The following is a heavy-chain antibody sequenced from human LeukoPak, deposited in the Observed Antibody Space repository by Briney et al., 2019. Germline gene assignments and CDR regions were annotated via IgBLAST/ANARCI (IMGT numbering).Heavy chain of an antibody. CDR3: ARVDSVKYVMDV. D-gene: IGHD3-10*01. CDR2: MNPNSGNT. J-gene: IGHJ6*02. Sequence: ASVKVSCKASGYTFTSYDINWVRQATGQVLGWMGWMNPNSGNTGYAQKFQGRVTMTRNTSISTAYMELSSLRSEDTAMYYCARVDSVKYVMDVWGQGTTVTVSS. V-gene: IGHV1-8*01. CDR1: GYTFTSYD.